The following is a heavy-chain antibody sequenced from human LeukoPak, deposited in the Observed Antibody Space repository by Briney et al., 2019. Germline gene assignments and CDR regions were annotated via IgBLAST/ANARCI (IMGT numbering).Heavy chain of an antibody. CDR3: ARVEASGYDYGAFDY. Sequence: GGSLRLSCAASGFTSNRYWMSWVRQAPGKELQWVANIKQDGSAKYYVDSVKGRFTISRDNAKNSLYLQMNSLRAEDTAVYYCARVEASGYDYGAFDYWGQGTLVTVSS. CDR1: GFTSNRYW. CDR2: IKQDGSAK. D-gene: IGHD5-12*01. J-gene: IGHJ4*02. V-gene: IGHV3-7*01.